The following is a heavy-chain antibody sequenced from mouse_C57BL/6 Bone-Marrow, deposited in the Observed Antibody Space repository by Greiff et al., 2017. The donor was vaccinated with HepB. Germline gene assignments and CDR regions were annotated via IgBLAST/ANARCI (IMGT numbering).Heavy chain of an antibody. CDR1: GYTFTDYY. Sequence: QVQLKESGAELVRPGASVKLSCKASGYTFTDYYINWVKQRPGQGLEWIAMIYPGSGNTYYNEKFKGKATLTADKSSSTAYMQLSSLTSEDSAVYFCARVHCGSSYWYFDVWGTGTTVTVSS. CDR2: IYPGSGNT. D-gene: IGHD1-1*01. V-gene: IGHV1-76*01. CDR3: ARVHCGSSYWYFDV. J-gene: IGHJ1*03.